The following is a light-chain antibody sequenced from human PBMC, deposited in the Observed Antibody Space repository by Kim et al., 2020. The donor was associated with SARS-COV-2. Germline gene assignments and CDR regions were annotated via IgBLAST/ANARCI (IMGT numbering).Light chain of an antibody. V-gene: IGKV3-20*01. CDR3: QQYGSSTLT. CDR2: AAA. CDR1: QSDTKIY. Sequence: SPGGRATLTCRASQSDTKIYLAWYQQKPGQAPRLLIYAAATRATGIPDRFSGGGSGTDFTLTITRLEPEDFADYYCQQYGSSTLTFGQGTKVDIK. J-gene: IGKJ1*01.